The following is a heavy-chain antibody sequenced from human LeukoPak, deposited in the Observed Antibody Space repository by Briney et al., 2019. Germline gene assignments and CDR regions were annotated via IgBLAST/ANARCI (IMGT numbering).Heavy chain of an antibody. CDR2: IWYDGSNK. Sequence: PGRSLRLSCAASGFTFSSYGMHWVRQAPGKGLEWVAVIWYDGSNKYYADSVKGRFTISRDNSKGTLYLQMNSLRAEDTAVYYCAVSSGYYYSRSDYWGQGTLVTVSS. D-gene: IGHD3-22*01. V-gene: IGHV3-33*01. CDR1: GFTFSSYG. J-gene: IGHJ4*02. CDR3: AVSSGYYYSRSDY.